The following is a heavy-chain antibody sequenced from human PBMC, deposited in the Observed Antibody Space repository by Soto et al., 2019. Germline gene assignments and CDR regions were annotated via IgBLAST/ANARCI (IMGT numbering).Heavy chain of an antibody. J-gene: IGHJ4*02. CDR2: ISYSGST. D-gene: IGHD1-26*01. CDR1: GGSISSGDYY. CDR3: TRSAGRYGSYPG. Sequence: SETLSLTCTVSGGSISSGDYYWSWIRQPPGKGLEWIGYISYSGSTNYNPSLKSRATISVDTSKTQFSLRLSSVTAADTAMYYCTRSAGRYGSYPGWGQGTLVIVSS. V-gene: IGHV4-61*08.